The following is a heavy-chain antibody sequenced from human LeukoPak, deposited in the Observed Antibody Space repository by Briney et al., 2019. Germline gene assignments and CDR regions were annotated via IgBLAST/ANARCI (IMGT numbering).Heavy chain of an antibody. Sequence: PSETLSLTCIVSGDSISSYYWSWIRQPPGKGLEWIGYTSHSGSTNSNPSLKSRVTISVDTSKNQFSLKLSSVTAADTAVYYCAREGYSSGWHHIDYWGQGTLVTVSS. CDR1: GDSISSYY. J-gene: IGHJ4*02. CDR2: TSHSGST. CDR3: AREGYSSGWHHIDY. D-gene: IGHD6-19*01. V-gene: IGHV4-59*01.